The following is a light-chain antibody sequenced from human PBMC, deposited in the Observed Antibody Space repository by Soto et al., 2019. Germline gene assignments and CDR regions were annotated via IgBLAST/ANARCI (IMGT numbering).Light chain of an antibody. CDR3: QSYDSSLSASV. V-gene: IGLV1-40*01. CDR1: SSNIGGGYE. CDR2: DNN. J-gene: IGLJ3*02. Sequence: QSVLTPAPSVSGAPGQRITISCAGSSSNIGGGYEVHWYQQLPGTAPKLLIYDNNHRPSGVPDRFSGSKSGTSASLAITGLQAEDEADYYCQSYDSSLSASVFGGGTKLTVL.